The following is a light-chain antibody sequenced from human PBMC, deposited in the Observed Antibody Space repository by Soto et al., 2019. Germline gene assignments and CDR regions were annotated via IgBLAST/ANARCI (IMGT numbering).Light chain of an antibody. V-gene: IGKV3-15*01. J-gene: IGKJ4*01. CDR1: QSVGSN. CDR3: QPYNNWPLT. Sequence: EIXMTQSPAXPXVXPGXXXTLACRASQSVGSNLAWYQQKPGQAPRLLINGASTRATGVPTRFSGSRSGAEFTLTINSLQSEDFAVYYCQPYNNWPLTFGGGTKVDIK. CDR2: GAS.